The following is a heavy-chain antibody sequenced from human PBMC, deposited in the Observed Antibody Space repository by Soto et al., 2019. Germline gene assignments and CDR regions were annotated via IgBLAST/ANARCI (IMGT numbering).Heavy chain of an antibody. Sequence: GGSLRLSCAASGFTFSSYGMHWVRQAPGKGLEWVAVISYDGSNKYYADSVKGRFTISRDNSKNTLYLQMNSLRAEDTAVYYCAKDGYCSSTSCYPTALYYYYYYGMDVWGQGTAVTVSS. CDR1: GFTFSSYG. J-gene: IGHJ6*02. CDR2: ISYDGSNK. D-gene: IGHD2-2*03. CDR3: AKDGYCSSTSCYPTALYYYYYYGMDV. V-gene: IGHV3-30*18.